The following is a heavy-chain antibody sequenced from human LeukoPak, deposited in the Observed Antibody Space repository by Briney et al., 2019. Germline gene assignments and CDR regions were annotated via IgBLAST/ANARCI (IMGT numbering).Heavy chain of an antibody. V-gene: IGHV3-23*01. CDR2: ISGSGGST. Sequence: PGGSLRLSCVASGFTFSSYGMSWVRQAPGKGLEWVSAISGSGGSTYYADSVKGRFTISRDNSKNTLYLQMNSLRAEDTAVYYCAKDKYYDSTVRYWGQGTLVTVSS. D-gene: IGHD3-22*01. CDR3: AKDKYYDSTVRY. J-gene: IGHJ4*02. CDR1: GFTFSSYG.